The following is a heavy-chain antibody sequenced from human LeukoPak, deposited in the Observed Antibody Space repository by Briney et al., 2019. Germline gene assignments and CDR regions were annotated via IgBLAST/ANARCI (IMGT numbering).Heavy chain of an antibody. Sequence: KPSETLSLTCAVYGGSFSGYYWSWIRQPPEKGLEWIGEINHSGSTNYNPSLKSRVTISVDTSKNQFFLKLSSVTAADTAVYYCARIILGYYFDYWGQGTLVTVSS. CDR2: INHSGST. D-gene: IGHD3-22*01. CDR1: GGSFSGYY. CDR3: ARIILGYYFDY. V-gene: IGHV4-34*01. J-gene: IGHJ4*02.